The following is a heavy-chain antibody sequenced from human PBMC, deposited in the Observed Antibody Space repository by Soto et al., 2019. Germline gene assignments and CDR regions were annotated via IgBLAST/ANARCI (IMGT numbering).Heavy chain of an antibody. CDR1: GFTFSVYS. Sequence: EVQLVESGGDLVPRGWSLRLSCVASGFTFSVYSMNWVRQAPGKGLEWFAYITSDTKTIKYADSVKGRFTISRDNAKNSVYLQMNSLRDEDTAVYYCARSVEGHFDYWGQGTVVTVSS. CDR2: ITSDTKTI. J-gene: IGHJ4*02. V-gene: IGHV3-48*02. D-gene: IGHD6-19*01. CDR3: ARSVEGHFDY.